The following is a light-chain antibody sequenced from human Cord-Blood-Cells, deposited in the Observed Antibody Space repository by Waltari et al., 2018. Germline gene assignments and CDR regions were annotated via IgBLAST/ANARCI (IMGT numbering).Light chain of an antibody. CDR1: SSDVGSFHL. CDR2: EGS. V-gene: IGLV2-23*01. Sequence: QSALTQPAPVSGSPGQSITISCTGTSSDVGSFHLVSWYQQHPGKAPKLMIYEGSKRPSGVSNRFSGSKSGNTASLTISGLQAKDEADYYCCSYAGSSTYVFGTETKVTVL. CDR3: CSYAGSSTYV. J-gene: IGLJ1*01.